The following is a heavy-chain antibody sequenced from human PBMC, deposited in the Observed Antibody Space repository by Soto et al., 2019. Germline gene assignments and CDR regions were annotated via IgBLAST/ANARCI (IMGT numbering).Heavy chain of an antibody. CDR3: ARQRGGDYDAFDI. V-gene: IGHV5-51*01. CDR2: IYAGDSDT. D-gene: IGHD4-17*01. Sequence: GESLKISRKGSGYSFTSYWIGWVRQLPGKGLEWMGIIYAGDSDTRYSPSFQGQVTISADKSISTAYLQWSSLKASDTAMYYCARQRGGDYDAFDIWGQGTMVTVSS. J-gene: IGHJ3*02. CDR1: GYSFTSYW.